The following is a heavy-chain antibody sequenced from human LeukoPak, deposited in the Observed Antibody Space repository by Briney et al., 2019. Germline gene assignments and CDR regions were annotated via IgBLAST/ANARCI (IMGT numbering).Heavy chain of an antibody. CDR2: ISSSSSYI. D-gene: IGHD3-22*01. CDR3: ARDRAGYDSSGYYPDAFDI. CDR1: GFTFSSYS. J-gene: IGHJ3*02. Sequence: GGSLRLSCAASGFTFSSYSMNWVRQAPGKGLEWVSSISSSSSYIYYADSVKGRFTISRDNAKNSLYLQMNSLRAEDTAVYYCARDRAGYDSSGYYPDAFDIWGQGTMVTVSS. V-gene: IGHV3-21*01.